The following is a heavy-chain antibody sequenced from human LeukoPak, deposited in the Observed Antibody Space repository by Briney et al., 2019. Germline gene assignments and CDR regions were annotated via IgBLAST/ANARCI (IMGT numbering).Heavy chain of an antibody. CDR2: IHYSGST. Sequence: SETLSLTCTVSGGSISSYSWSWIRQPPGKGLEWIGYIHYSGSTNYNPSLKSRVTISIDTSKNQFSLKLSSVTAADTAVYCCARQRYSGYYIELYYFDYWGQGTLVTVSS. V-gene: IGHV4-59*08. J-gene: IGHJ4*02. D-gene: IGHD1-26*01. CDR1: GGSISSYS. CDR3: ARQRYSGYYIELYYFDY.